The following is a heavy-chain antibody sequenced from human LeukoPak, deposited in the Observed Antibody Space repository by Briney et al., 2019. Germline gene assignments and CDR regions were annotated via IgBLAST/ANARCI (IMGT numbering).Heavy chain of an antibody. CDR1: GFTFTTYA. D-gene: IGHD3-3*01. CDR3: AKDMGGAVFGVGAV. V-gene: IGHV3-23*01. CDR2: INSGGVTT. J-gene: IGHJ4*02. Sequence: GGSLRLSCAASGFTFTTYAMNWVRQAPGKGLEWVSGINSGGVTTYYADSVKGRFTISRDNSKNTQSLQMNSLRVEDTAVYYCAKDMGGAVFGVGAVWGQGALVIVSS.